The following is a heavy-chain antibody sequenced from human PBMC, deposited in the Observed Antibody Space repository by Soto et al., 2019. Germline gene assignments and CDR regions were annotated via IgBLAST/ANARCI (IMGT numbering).Heavy chain of an antibody. CDR1: GGSISSYY. Sequence: QVQLQESGPGLVKPSETLSLTCTVSGGSISSYYWSWIRQPPGKGLEWIGYIYYSGSTNYNPSLKSRVTISVDTSKNQYSQKLSSVTAADTAVYYCARAEMATPYGMDVWGQGTTVTVSS. V-gene: IGHV4-59*01. D-gene: IGHD5-12*01. CDR3: ARAEMATPYGMDV. CDR2: IYYSGST. J-gene: IGHJ6*02.